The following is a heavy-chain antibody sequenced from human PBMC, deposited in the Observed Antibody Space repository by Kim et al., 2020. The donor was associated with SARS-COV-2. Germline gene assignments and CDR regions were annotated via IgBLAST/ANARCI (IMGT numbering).Heavy chain of an antibody. CDR3: ARVSYSGSYPYY. J-gene: IGHJ4*02. V-gene: IGHV4-39*07. D-gene: IGHD1-26*01. Sequence: SDNPSLKGRVTISVDTSKNQFSLKRSSVTAADTAVYYCARVSYSGSYPYYWGQGTLVTVSS.